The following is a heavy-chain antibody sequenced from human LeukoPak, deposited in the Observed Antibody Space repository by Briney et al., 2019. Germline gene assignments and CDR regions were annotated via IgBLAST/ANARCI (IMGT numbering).Heavy chain of an antibody. CDR1: GFTFSGYE. D-gene: IGHD3-3*01. J-gene: IGHJ5*02. Sequence: GGSLRLSCAASGFTFSGYEMNWVRQAPGKGLEWVSYISRSGSTIYYADSVKGRFTISRDNAKNSLYLQMNSLRAEDTAVYYCARQLRTHTNWFDPWGQGTLVTVSS. CDR3: ARQLRTHTNWFDP. V-gene: IGHV3-48*03. CDR2: ISRSGSTI.